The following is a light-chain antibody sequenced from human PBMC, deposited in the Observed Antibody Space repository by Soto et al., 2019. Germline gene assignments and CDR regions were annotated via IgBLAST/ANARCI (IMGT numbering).Light chain of an antibody. CDR2: GAF. J-gene: IGKJ1*01. CDR3: KQYNDWPLT. V-gene: IGKV3-15*01. CDR1: QSVSSN. Sequence: EIVLTQSPVTLSLFPGERASLSCRASQSVSSNLAWYQQKPGQAPSLLIYGAFTRATGIQARFSGTGSGTEFTLTISSLQSEDFALYYCKQYNDWPLTFGQGTKVDIK.